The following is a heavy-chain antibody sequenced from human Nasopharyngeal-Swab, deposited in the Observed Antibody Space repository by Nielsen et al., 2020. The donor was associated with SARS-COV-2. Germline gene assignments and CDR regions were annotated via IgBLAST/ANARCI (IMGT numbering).Heavy chain of an antibody. CDR2: ISSSSSYI. V-gene: IGHV3-21*01. D-gene: IGHD5-12*01. Sequence: VCQAPGKGLEWVSSISSSSSYIYYADSVKGRFTISRDNAKNSLHLQMNSLRAEDTAVYYCARGLIPVAWLYYFDYWGQGTLVTVSS. CDR3: ARGLIPVAWLYYFDY. J-gene: IGHJ4*02.